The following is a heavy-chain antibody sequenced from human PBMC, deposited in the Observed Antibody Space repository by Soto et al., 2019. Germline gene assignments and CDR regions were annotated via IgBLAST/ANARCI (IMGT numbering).Heavy chain of an antibody. D-gene: IGHD3-16*01. Sequence: EVHLLESGGGLVQPGGSLRLSCAASGFAFSDYAMTWVRQAPGKGLEWVSDISDGDGATHYADSVKGRFTISRDDSKNALYLQMDSVRAEDEAVYYCAKGRTFFDFWGQGTLVTVSS. CDR1: GFAFSDYA. V-gene: IGHV3-23*01. CDR2: ISDGDGAT. J-gene: IGHJ4*02. CDR3: AKGRTFFDF.